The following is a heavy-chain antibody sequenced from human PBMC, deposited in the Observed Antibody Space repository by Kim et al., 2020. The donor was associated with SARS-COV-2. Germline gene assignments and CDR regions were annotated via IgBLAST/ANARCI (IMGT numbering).Heavy chain of an antibody. D-gene: IGHD5-18*01. CDR1: GGSISTYY. CDR3: ARDARYGGWFDP. CDR2: IYNSGST. Sequence: SETLSLTCTVSGGSISTYYWSWIRQPPGKGLEWIGYIYNSGSTNYNPSLKSRVTISVDTSKNQFSLKLSSVTAADTAVYYCARDARYGGWFDPWGQGILVTVSS. V-gene: IGHV4-59*01. J-gene: IGHJ5*02.